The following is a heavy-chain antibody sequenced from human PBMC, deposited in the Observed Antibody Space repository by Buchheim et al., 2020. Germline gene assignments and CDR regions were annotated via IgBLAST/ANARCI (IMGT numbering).Heavy chain of an antibody. CDR3: VKLSGASVRSSDYFNY. CDR1: GFTFSTYA. Sequence: EVQLVESGGGLVQPGGSLRLSCVVSGFTFSTYAMNWVRQAPGKGLEWVSGISDDGRNTVYADSVKGRFTISRDNSKDTSYLQMNSLRAEDTAVYHCVKLSGASVRSSDYFNYWGRGTL. J-gene: IGHJ4*02. V-gene: IGHV3-23*04. D-gene: IGHD1-1*01. CDR2: ISDDGRNT.